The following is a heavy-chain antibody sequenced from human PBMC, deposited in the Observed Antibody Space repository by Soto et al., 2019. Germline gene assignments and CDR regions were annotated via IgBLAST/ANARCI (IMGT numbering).Heavy chain of an antibody. J-gene: IGHJ3*01. CDR3: AKEKLRAFDV. CDR2: ISGNGASA. Sequence: EMQLVESGGGLEQPGGSLRLSCTASGFRIKSYAMIWVRQAPGKGLQWVSSISGNGASAFYADSVKGRLTISRDDSKNTVYLQMNSLRAEDTALYYCAKEKLRAFDVWGQGTMVTVS. D-gene: IGHD1-1*01. CDR1: GFRIKSYA. V-gene: IGHV3-23*04.